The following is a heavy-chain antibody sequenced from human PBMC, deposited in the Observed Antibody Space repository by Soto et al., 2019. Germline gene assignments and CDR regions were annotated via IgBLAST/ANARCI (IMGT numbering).Heavy chain of an antibody. CDR2: ISFDGNKK. D-gene: IGHD2-15*01. Sequence: PGGSLRLSCAVSGFTFSNYAMHWVRQAPGKGLEWVAVISFDGNKKYYADSVEGRFTISRDNSKNTLYLQMNSLRDEDTAAYYCARDRDHAGWTYNYNMDVWGQGTMVTVSS. CDR1: GFTFSNYA. J-gene: IGHJ6*02. CDR3: ARDRDHAGWTYNYNMDV. V-gene: IGHV3-30-3*01.